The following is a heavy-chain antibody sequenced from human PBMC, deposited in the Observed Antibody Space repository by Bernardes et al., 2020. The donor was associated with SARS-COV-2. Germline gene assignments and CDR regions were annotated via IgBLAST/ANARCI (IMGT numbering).Heavy chain of an antibody. CDR1: GYTFTSYG. V-gene: IGHV1-18*01. CDR2: ISAYNGNT. D-gene: IGHD2-21*02. J-gene: IGHJ6*02. CDR3: ARDGEVVTAKSHYYYGMDV. Sequence: ASVKVSCKASGYTFTSYGISWVRQAPGQGLEWMGWISAYNGNTNYAQKLQGRVTMTTDTSTSTAYMELRSLRSDDTAVYYCARDGEVVTAKSHYYYGMDVWGQGTTVTVSS.